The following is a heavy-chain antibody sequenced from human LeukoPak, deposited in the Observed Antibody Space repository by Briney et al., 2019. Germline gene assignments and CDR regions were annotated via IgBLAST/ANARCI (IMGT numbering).Heavy chain of an antibody. CDR2: ISWNSGSI. V-gene: IGHV3-9*01. Sequence: GGSLRLSCAASGFTFDGYAMHWVRQAQGGGLEWVSGISWNSGSIGYADSVKGRFTISRDNAKNSLYLQMNSLRAEDTALYYCAKGDQTGRAAAVHSCGQGPLAPASS. J-gene: IGHJ4*02. CDR1: GFTFDGYA. D-gene: IGHD6-13*01. CDR3: AKGDQTGRAAAVHS.